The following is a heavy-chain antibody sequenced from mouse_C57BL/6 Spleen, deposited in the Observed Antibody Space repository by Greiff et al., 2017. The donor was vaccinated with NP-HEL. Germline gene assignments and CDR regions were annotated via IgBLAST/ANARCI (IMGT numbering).Heavy chain of an antibody. CDR3: VRQSDGLYAMDY. D-gene: IGHD2-3*01. J-gene: IGHJ4*01. CDR2: IRSKSNNYAT. CDR1: GFSFNTYA. V-gene: IGHV10-1*01. Sequence: EVQGVESGGGLVQPKGSLKLSCAASGFSFNTYAMNWVRQAPGKGLEWVARIRSKSNNYATYYADSVKDRFTISRDDSESMLYLQMNNLKTEDTAMYYCVRQSDGLYAMDYWGQGTSVTVSS.